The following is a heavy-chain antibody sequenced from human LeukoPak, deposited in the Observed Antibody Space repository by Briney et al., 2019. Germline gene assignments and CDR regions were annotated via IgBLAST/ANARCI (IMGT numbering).Heavy chain of an antibody. CDR1: GGSTSSYY. V-gene: IGHV4-59*01. CDR2: IYYSGTT. J-gene: IGHJ4*02. D-gene: IGHD6-13*01. CDR3: ARGVYIAAAQYGY. Sequence: SETLSLTCTVSGGSTSSYYWSWIRQPPGKGLEWIGYIYYSGTTNYNPSLKSRVTISVDTSKNQFSLKLSSATAADTAVYYCARGVYIAAAQYGYWGQGTLVTVSS.